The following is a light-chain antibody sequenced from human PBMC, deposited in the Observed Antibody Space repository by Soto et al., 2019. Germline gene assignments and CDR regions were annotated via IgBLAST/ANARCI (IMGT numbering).Light chain of an antibody. V-gene: IGLV1-47*01. CDR1: SSSIECNY. CDR3: TVWDDSLRGRL. CDR2: RNN. Sequence: QSVLTQPPSASGTPGQRVTISCSGTSSSIECNYVYWYKQLPGTAPRLLIYRNNQRPSGVPDRFSGSKSGTSASLAISALRSEDEADYYCTVWDDSLRGRLFGGGTKLTVL. J-gene: IGLJ2*01.